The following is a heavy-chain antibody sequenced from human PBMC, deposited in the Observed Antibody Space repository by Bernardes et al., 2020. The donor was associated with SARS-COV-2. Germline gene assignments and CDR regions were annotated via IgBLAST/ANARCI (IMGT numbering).Heavy chain of an antibody. J-gene: IGHJ4*02. V-gene: IGHV3-23*01. CDR3: ASRLASGRPFDY. CDR2: ISGSGGII. CDR1: GFKFSSYG. D-gene: IGHD3-10*01. Sequence: GSLRLSCAASGFKFSSYGMSWVRQAPGKGLEWVSAISGSGGIIFYSDSVKGRFTISRDNSKNTLYLQMNSLRAEDTAVYYCASRLASGRPFDYWGQGTLVTVSS.